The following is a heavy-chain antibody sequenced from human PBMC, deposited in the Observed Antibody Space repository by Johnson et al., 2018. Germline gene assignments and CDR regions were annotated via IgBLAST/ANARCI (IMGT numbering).Heavy chain of an antibody. D-gene: IGHD3-22*01. CDR1: GFTFSSYA. J-gene: IGHJ1*01. Sequence: VQLVESGGGLVQPGGSXRLSCAVSGFTFSSYAMSWVRQLPGKGLEWVSRISGDGEITYYADSLKGRFTISRDNSKNTRFLQTNSLRAEDTAVYYCAKDWAWDSSVYYPEYFRHWGQGTLVIVSS. CDR3: AKDWAWDSSVYYPEYFRH. V-gene: IGHV3-23*04. CDR2: ISGDGEIT.